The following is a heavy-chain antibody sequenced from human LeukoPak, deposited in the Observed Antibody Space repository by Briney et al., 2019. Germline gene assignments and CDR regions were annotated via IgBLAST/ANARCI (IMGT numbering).Heavy chain of an antibody. J-gene: IGHJ6*02. D-gene: IGHD5-12*01. CDR3: ARDPVDIVATTLYYGMDV. Sequence: GGSLRLSCAASGFTFSSYAMHWVRQAPGKGLEWVAVISYDGSNKYYADSVKGRFTISRDNSKNTLYLQMYSLRAEDTAVYYCARDPVDIVATTLYYGMDVWGQGTTVTVSS. CDR1: GFTFSSYA. CDR2: ISYDGSNK. V-gene: IGHV3-30*04.